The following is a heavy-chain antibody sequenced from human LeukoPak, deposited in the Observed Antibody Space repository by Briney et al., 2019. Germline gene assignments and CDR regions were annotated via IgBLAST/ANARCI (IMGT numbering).Heavy chain of an antibody. V-gene: IGHV3-66*02. CDR1: GFTVSTQY. CDR2: ISSDGST. J-gene: IGHJ3*02. Sequence: GGSLRLSCAASGFTVSTQYMSCVRQAPGKGLEWVSLISSDGSTYYADSVKGRITISRDNSKNTLYLQMNSLRAEDTAVYYCASYYLEWLFGWAFDIWGQGTMVTVFS. CDR3: ASYYLEWLFGWAFDI. D-gene: IGHD3-3*01.